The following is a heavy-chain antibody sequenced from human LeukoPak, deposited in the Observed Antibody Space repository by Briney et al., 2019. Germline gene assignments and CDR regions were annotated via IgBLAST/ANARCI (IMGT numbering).Heavy chain of an antibody. CDR3: ARDLLGRGYYGSGSYGTSDY. V-gene: IGHV1-2*02. J-gene: IGHJ4*02. D-gene: IGHD3-10*01. Sequence: ASVKVSCKASGYTFTGYYMHWVRQAPGQGLEWMGWINPNSGGTNYAQKFQGRVTMTRDTSISTAYMELSRLRSDDTAAYYCARDLLGRGYYGSGSYGTSDYWGQGTLVTVSS. CDR2: INPNSGGT. CDR1: GYTFTGYY.